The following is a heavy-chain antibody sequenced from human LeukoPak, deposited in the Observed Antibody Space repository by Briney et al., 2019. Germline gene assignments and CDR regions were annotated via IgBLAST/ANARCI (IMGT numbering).Heavy chain of an antibody. CDR1: GGSISSSTHY. CDR2: IYYSGST. V-gene: IGHV4-39*01. J-gene: IGHJ4*02. CDR3: ARQVQGVIRPDY. D-gene: IGHD1-1*01. Sequence: SETLSLTCTVSGGSISSSTHYWGWIRQPPGRGLEWIASIYYSGSTYYNPSLKSRVTVSVDTSKNQFSLELSSVTAADTAVYYCARQVQGVIRPDYWGQGTLVTVSS.